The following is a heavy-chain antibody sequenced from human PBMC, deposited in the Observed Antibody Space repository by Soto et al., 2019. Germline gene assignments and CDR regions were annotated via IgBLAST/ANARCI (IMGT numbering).Heavy chain of an antibody. J-gene: IGHJ6*03. CDR1: GFTFSSYG. D-gene: IGHD7-27*01. Sequence: PGGSLRLSCAASGFTFSSYGMHWVRQAPGKGLEWVAVISYDGSNKYYADSVKGRFTISRDNSKNTLYLQMNSLRAEDTAVYYCVRWGTTYYYYMDVWGKGTTVTVLL. CDR2: ISYDGSNK. CDR3: VRWGTTYYYYMDV. V-gene: IGHV3-30*03.